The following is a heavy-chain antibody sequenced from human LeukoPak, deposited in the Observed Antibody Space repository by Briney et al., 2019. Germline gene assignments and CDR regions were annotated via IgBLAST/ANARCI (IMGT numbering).Heavy chain of an antibody. J-gene: IGHJ4*02. CDR2: IYTSGST. V-gene: IGHV4-61*02. Sequence: SETLSLTCTVSGGSISSGSYYWSWIRQPAGKGLEWIGRIYTSGSTNYNPSLKSRVTISVDTSKNQFSLKLSSVTAADTAVYYCARLVVADGGDYWGQGTLVTVSS. D-gene: IGHD6-19*01. CDR1: GGSISSGSYY. CDR3: ARLVVADGGDY.